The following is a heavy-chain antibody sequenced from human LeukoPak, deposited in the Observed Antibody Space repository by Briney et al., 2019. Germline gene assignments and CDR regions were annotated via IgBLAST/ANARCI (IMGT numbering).Heavy chain of an antibody. D-gene: IGHD3-16*02. J-gene: IGHJ4*02. Sequence: PGGSLRLSCAASGFTFSSYWMSWVRQAPGKGLEWVANIKPDGSEKYYVDSVKGRFTISRDNAKNSLYLQMNSLRAEDTAVYYCARARYDYVWGSYRFDYWGQGTLVTVSS. CDR2: IKPDGSEK. CDR3: ARARYDYVWGSYRFDY. CDR1: GFTFSSYW. V-gene: IGHV3-7*01.